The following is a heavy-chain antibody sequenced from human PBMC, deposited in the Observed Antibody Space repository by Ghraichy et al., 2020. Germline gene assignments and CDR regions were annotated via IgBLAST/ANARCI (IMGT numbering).Heavy chain of an antibody. D-gene: IGHD2-15*01. V-gene: IGHV1-46*01. Sequence: ASVKVSCKASGYTFTSYYMHWVRQAPGQGLEWMGIINPSGGSTSYAQKFQGRVTMTRDTSTSTVYMELSSLRSEDTAVYYCARAAPVGYCSGGSCWALYYYYMDVWGKGTTVTVSS. CDR3: ARAAPVGYCSGGSCWALYYYYMDV. J-gene: IGHJ6*03. CDR1: GYTFTSYY. CDR2: INPSGGST.